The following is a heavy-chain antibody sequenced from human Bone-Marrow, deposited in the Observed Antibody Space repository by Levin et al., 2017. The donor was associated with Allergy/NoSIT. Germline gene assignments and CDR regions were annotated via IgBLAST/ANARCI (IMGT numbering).Heavy chain of an antibody. D-gene: IGHD6-13*01. CDR1: GFSLSNARMG. Sequence: SGPTLVKPTETLTLTCTVSGFSLSNARMGVSWIRQPPGKALEWLAHIFSNDEKSYSTSLKSRLTISKDTSKSQVVLTMTNMDPVDTATYYCARITLSSSWYLKDAFDIWGQGTMVTVSS. CDR3: ARITLSSSWYLKDAFDI. CDR2: IFSNDEK. J-gene: IGHJ3*02. V-gene: IGHV2-26*01.